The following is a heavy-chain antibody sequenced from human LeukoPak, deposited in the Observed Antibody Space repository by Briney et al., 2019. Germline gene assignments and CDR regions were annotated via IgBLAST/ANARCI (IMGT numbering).Heavy chain of an antibody. D-gene: IGHD3-3*01. CDR1: GSSISDNYY. J-gene: IGHJ5*02. V-gene: IGHV4-38-2*02. CDR2: VYHSGST. Sequence: PSETLSLTCTIFGSSISDNYYWGWIRRPPGKGLEWIGSVYHSGSTYYNTSLKSRVTLSVDTSNNHFSLKLRSVTAADTAVYYCARHNSYHFWSTLNWFDPWGQGTPVTVSS. CDR3: ARHNSYHFWSTLNWFDP.